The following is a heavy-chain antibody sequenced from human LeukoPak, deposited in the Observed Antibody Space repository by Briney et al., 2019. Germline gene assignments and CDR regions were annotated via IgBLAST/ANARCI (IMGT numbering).Heavy chain of an antibody. Sequence: SETLSLTCTLSGGSISPYYWSWIRQPQGKGLEWIGYIYYSGSTNYNPSLKSRVTISVDTSKNQFSLKLSSVTAADTAVYYCARSLFGESVFDYWGQGTLVTVSS. V-gene: IGHV4-59*01. J-gene: IGHJ4*02. CDR1: GGSISPYY. CDR2: IYYSGST. D-gene: IGHD3-10*02. CDR3: ARSLFGESVFDY.